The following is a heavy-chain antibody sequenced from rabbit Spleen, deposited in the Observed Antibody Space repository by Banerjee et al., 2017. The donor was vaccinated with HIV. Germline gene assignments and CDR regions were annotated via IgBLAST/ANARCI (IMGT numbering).Heavy chain of an antibody. V-gene: IGHV1S7*01. CDR3: ARGGGL. Sequence: QLKESGGGLVQTGGSLKLSCKASGFTLSSYYMNWVRQAPGKGLEWIGYIDPVFGITYYANWVNGRFSISRENTQNTVSLQLNSLTAADTATYFCARGGGLWGPGTLVTVS. J-gene: IGHJ4*01. CDR1: GFTLSSYY. CDR2: IDPVFGIT.